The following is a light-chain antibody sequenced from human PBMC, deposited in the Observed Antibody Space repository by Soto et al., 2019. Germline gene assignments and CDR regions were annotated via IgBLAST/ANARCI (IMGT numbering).Light chain of an antibody. J-gene: IGKJ1*01. Sequence: IQMTQSPSTLSASVGDRVTFTCRASQTISTWLAWYQQKPGEAPKLLIYKASTLEVGVPSRFSASGSGTEFTLTSNTLLPDDFATYYGQQYNSYPWTFGQGTTV. CDR1: QTISTW. V-gene: IGKV1-5*03. CDR3: QQYNSYPWT. CDR2: KAS.